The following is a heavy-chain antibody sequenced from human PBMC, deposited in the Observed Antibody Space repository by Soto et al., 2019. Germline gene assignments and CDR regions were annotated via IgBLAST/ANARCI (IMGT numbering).Heavy chain of an antibody. J-gene: IGHJ3*02. Sequence: GALRLSCVASGFTFSSYWMSWVRQAPGKGLEWVANIKQDGSQKWYVDSVKGRFTISRDNAKNSMYLQMNSLRAEDTAVYYCAIEKVGAPSVHVFDIWGQGTMVTVSS. D-gene: IGHD1-26*01. V-gene: IGHV3-7*02. CDR3: AIEKVGAPSVHVFDI. CDR2: IKQDGSQK. CDR1: GFTFSSYW.